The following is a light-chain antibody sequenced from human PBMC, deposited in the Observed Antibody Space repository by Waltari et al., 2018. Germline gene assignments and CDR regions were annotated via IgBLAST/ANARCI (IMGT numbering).Light chain of an antibody. J-gene: IGLJ2*01. CDR1: NLGDQY. Sequence: SYELTQTPSVSVSPGQTASITCSGHNLGDQYVCWYQQKPGQSPVLVIYQETKRPSGIPERFSGSNSGNTATLTISGTQAMDEADYYCQAWDTTVVFGGGTKLTVL. CDR3: QAWDTTVV. CDR2: QET. V-gene: IGLV3-1*01.